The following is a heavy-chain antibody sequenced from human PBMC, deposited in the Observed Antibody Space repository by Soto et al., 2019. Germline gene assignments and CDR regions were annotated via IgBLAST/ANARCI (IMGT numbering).Heavy chain of an antibody. CDR1: GFTFSSHA. CDR2: ISGSGRST. Sequence: GGSLRLSCAASGFTFSSHAMSWVRQAPAKGLEWVSAISGSGRSTYYADSVKGRFTISRDNSKNTVYLQMNSLRAEDTAVYYCAKDQGVTGAYSYGYDYWGLGTLVTVSS. J-gene: IGHJ4*02. D-gene: IGHD5-18*01. V-gene: IGHV3-23*01. CDR3: AKDQGVTGAYSYGYDY.